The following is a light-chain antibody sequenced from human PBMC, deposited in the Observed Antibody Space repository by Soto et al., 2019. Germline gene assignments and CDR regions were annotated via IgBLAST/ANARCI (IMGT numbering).Light chain of an antibody. J-gene: IGKJ2*01. CDR1: QSLVSSDGLTY. CDR2: KVS. V-gene: IGKV2-30*01. CDR3: MQGSHWAT. Sequence: VVMTQSPLSLAVTLGQTASISCRSSQSLVSSDGLTYFNWFHQRPGQSPRRLIYKVSNRDSGVPDRCSGSASGADFTLTISRVEADDVGIYYCMQGSHWATFGQGTKLEIK.